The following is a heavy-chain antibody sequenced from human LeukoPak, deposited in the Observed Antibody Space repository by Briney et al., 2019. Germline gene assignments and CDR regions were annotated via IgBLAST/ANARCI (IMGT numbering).Heavy chain of an antibody. CDR3: ARGEMSAMLDC. V-gene: IGHV3-23*01. J-gene: IGHJ4*02. D-gene: IGHD2-2*01. CDR1: GFTFSNYA. Sequence: PGGSLRLSCAASGFTFSNYAMSWVRQAPGKGLEWVSAISGTGGITYYADSVKGRFTISRDNSKNTVHLQMNILRAEDTAVYYCARGEMSAMLDCWGQGTLVTVSS. CDR2: ISGTGGIT.